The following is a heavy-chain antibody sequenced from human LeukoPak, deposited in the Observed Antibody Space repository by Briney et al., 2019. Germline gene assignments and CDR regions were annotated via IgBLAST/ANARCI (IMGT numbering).Heavy chain of an antibody. Sequence: PSETLSLTCTVSGGSISSGGYYWSWIRQHPGKGLEWIGYIYYSGSTYYNPSLKSRVTISVDTSKNQFSLKLSSVTAGDTAVYYCARTSTAMVTWFDPWGQGTLVTVSS. D-gene: IGHD5-18*01. CDR3: ARTSTAMVTWFDP. CDR1: GGSISSGGYY. V-gene: IGHV4-31*03. CDR2: IYYSGST. J-gene: IGHJ5*02.